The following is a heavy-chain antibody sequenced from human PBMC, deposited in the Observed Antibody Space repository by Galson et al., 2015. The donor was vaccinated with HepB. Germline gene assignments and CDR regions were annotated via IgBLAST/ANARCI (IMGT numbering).Heavy chain of an antibody. J-gene: IGHJ3*02. Sequence: CAISGDSVSSNSAAWNWIRQSPSRGLEWLGRTYYRSKWYNDYAVSVKSRITINPDTSKNQFSLRLNSVTPEDTAVYYCARDQYSYGLYAFDIWGQGTMVTVSS. V-gene: IGHV6-1*01. CDR1: GDSVSSNSAA. D-gene: IGHD5-18*01. CDR2: TYYRSKWYN. CDR3: ARDQYSYGLYAFDI.